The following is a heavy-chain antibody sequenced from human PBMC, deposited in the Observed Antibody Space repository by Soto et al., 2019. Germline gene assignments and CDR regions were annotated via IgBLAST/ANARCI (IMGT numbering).Heavy chain of an antibody. Sequence: EVQLVESGGGLVQPGGSLRLSCAASGFTVSSNYMSWVRQAPGKGLEWVSVIYSGGSGSTYYADSVKGRFTISRDISKNTVYLQMNSLRAEDTAVYYCARDGSSRPTEYWGQGHLVTVSS. CDR2: IYSGGSGST. J-gene: IGHJ4*02. D-gene: IGHD3-10*01. V-gene: IGHV3-66*01. CDR3: ARDGSSRPTEY. CDR1: GFTVSSNY.